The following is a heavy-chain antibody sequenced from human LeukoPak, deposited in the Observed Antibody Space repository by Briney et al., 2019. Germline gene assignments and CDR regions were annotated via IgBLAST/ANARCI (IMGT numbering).Heavy chain of an antibody. Sequence: GGSLRLSCAASGFTFDDNGMSWVRQAPGKGLEWVSGINWNGGNTHYAASVKGRFTISRDNAKNSLYLQMNSLRAEDTALYYCAREMYSSGWLNAFDIWGQGTMVTVSS. D-gene: IGHD6-19*01. CDR1: GFTFDDNG. V-gene: IGHV3-20*04. CDR2: INWNGGNT. J-gene: IGHJ3*02. CDR3: AREMYSSGWLNAFDI.